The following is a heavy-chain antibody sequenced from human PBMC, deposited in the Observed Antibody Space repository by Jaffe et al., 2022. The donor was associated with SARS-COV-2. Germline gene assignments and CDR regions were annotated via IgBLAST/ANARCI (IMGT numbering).Heavy chain of an antibody. CDR1: GDSISSSSYY. V-gene: IGHV4-61*02. CDR2: IHSSGST. J-gene: IGHJ4*02. CDR3: ARGCLSSTRCFVY. D-gene: IGHD2-2*01. Sequence: QVQLQESGPGLVKPSQTLSLTCTVSGDSISSSSYYWSWIRQPAGKGLEWIGRIHSSGSTNYNPSLKSRVTISVDTSKNQFSLKLNSVAAADTAVYYCARGCLSSTRCFVYWGQGTLVTVSS.